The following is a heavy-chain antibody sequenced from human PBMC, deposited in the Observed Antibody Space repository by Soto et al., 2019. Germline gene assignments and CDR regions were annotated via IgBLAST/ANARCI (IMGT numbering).Heavy chain of an antibody. J-gene: IGHJ5*02. CDR1: GGSISIGVNW. Sequence: PSETLSLTCTVSGGSISIGVNWWTWIRQPPGKGLEWIGSIYYSGSTYYNPSLKSRVTISVDTSKNQFSLKLSSVTAADTAVYYCARPAGWPNPENWFDPWGQGTLVTVS. CDR3: ARPAGWPNPENWFDP. V-gene: IGHV4-39*01. CDR2: IYYSGST.